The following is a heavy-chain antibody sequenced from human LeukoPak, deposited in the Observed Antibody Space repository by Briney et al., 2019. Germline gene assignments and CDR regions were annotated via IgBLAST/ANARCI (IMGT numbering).Heavy chain of an antibody. CDR2: IFWSGTS. V-gene: IGHV4-59*01. J-gene: IGHJ4*02. D-gene: IGHD5-18*01. Sequence: SETLSLTCTASGFSINGYYWSWIRQPPGKGLEWIGYIFWSGTSNYNPSLKSRVTISVDASRNQFSLNVTSVTAADTAVYYCARVGNSGRWHAPFHYWGQGALVTVSS. CDR3: ARVGNSGRWHAPFHY. CDR1: GFSINGYY.